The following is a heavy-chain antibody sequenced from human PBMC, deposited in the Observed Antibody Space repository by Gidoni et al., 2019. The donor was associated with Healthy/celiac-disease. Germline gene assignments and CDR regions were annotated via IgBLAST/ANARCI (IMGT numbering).Heavy chain of an antibody. CDR1: GFTFSSYS. CDR3: ARIIAAAGADY. Sequence: EVQLVESGGGLVKPGGSLRLSCAASGFTFSSYSMNWVRQAPGKGLEWVSSISSSSSYIYYADSVKCRFTISRDNAKTSLYLLMNSLRPEDTAVYYCARIIAAAGADYWGQGTLVTVSS. CDR2: ISSSSSYI. J-gene: IGHJ4*02. V-gene: IGHV3-21*01. D-gene: IGHD6-13*01.